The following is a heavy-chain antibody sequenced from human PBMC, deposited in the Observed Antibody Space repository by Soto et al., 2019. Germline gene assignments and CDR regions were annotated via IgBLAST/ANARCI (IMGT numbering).Heavy chain of an antibody. CDR2: FHYSGST. J-gene: IGHJ4*02. V-gene: IGHV4-30-4*01. CDR1: GGSISSGGAYY. CDR3: ARSPKGLGNFDY. D-gene: IGHD3-10*01. Sequence: PSETLSLTCAVSGGSISSGGAYYWSWIRQSQGKGLEWIAYFHYSGSTYYNSSLKSRVTMSVDTAKNQFSLKVSSVTAADTAVYYCARSPKGLGNFDYWGQGTLVTVSS.